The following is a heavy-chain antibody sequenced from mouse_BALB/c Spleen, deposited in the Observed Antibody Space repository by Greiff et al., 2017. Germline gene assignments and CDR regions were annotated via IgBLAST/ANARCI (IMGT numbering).Heavy chain of an antibody. J-gene: IGHJ3*01. V-gene: IGHV5-12-2*01. Sequence: EVKLMESGGGLVQPGGSLKLSCAASGFTFSSYTMSWVRQTPEKRLEWVAYISNGGGSTYYPDTVKGRFTISRDNAKNTLYLQMSSLKSEDTAMYYCARHEGYYGRFAYWGQGTLVTVSA. CDR3: ARHEGYYGRFAY. CDR2: ISNGGGST. CDR1: GFTFSSYT. D-gene: IGHD2-3*01.